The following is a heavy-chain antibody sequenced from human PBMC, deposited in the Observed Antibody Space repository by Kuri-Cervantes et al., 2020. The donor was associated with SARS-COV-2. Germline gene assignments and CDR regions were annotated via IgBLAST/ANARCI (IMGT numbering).Heavy chain of an antibody. D-gene: IGHD1-1*01. J-gene: IGHJ4*02. Sequence: GGSLRLSCAASGFTFSGHWIHWVRQAPGKGLVWVSRTSPDGSYTNNADSVKGRFTLSRDNAKNMLFLQMNSLRAEDPAVYYCVRDGDHWNFDYWGQGTLVTVSS. V-gene: IGHV3-74*01. CDR1: GFTFSGHW. CDR2: TSPDGSYT. CDR3: VRDGDHWNFDY.